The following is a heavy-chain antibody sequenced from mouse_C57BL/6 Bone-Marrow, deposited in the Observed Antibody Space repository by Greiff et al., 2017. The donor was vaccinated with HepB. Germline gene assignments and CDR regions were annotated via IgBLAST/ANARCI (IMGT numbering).Heavy chain of an antibody. Sequence: ESGPGLVKPSQSLSLTCSVTGYSITSGYYWNWIRQFPGNKLEWMGYISYDGSNNYNPSLKNRISITRDTSKNQFFLKLNSVTTEDTATYYWARAGGDWGQGTPGTVSS. CDR2: ISYDGSN. CDR3: ARAGGD. V-gene: IGHV3-6*01. J-gene: IGHJ4*01. CDR1: GYSITSGYY.